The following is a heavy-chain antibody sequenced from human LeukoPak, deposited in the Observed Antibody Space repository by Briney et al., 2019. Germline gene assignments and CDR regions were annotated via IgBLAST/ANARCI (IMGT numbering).Heavy chain of an antibody. D-gene: IGHD6-13*01. CDR2: IYTSGST. CDR3: ACSFERSWFAY. V-gene: IGHV4-4*07. Sequence: PSETLSLTCTVSGVSISSYYWSWIRQPAGKGLEWIGRIYTSGSTNYNPSLKSRVTMSVDTSKNQFSLKLSSVTAADTAVYYCACSFERSWFAYWGQGTLVTVSS. J-gene: IGHJ4*02. CDR1: GVSISSYY.